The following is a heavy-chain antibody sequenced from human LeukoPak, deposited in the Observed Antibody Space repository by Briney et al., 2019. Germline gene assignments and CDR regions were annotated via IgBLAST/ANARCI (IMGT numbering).Heavy chain of an antibody. V-gene: IGHV4-61*02. CDR3: ARDGRDGGLGYCSGGSCYPDAFDI. Sequence: SETLSLTCTVSGGSINGGNYYWTWLRQPAGKGLEWIGRISPSGSTNHNPSLTSRVTISVDTSKNQFSLKLSSVTAADTAVYYCARDGRDGGLGYCSGGSCYPDAFDIWGQGTMVTVSS. CDR1: GGSINGGNYY. J-gene: IGHJ3*02. CDR2: ISPSGST. D-gene: IGHD2-15*01.